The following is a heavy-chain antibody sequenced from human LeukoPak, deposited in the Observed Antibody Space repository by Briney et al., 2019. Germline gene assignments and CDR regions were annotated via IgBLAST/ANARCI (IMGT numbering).Heavy chain of an antibody. CDR2: FYYSDST. D-gene: IGHD5-18*01. V-gene: IGHV4-39*07. Sequence: PSETLYLTCTVSGGSISSSSYYWGWIRQPPGKGLEWIGTFYYSDSTYYNPSLNSRVTISVDTSKNQFSLKLSSVAAADTAVYYCARGETASTADFDFWGQGRLVTVSS. CDR1: GGSISSSSYY. J-gene: IGHJ4*02. CDR3: ARGETASTADFDF.